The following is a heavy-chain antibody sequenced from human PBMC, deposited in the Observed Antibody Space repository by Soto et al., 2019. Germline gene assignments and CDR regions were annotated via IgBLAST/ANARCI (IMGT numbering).Heavy chain of an antibody. CDR1: GFIFSRYS. D-gene: IGHD1-26*01. CDR2: IGTSGSYI. CDR3: ARGSAFIGLHS. Sequence: PGGSLRLSCAVSGFIFSRYSMNWVRQAPGKGLEWVSSIGTSGSYIYDTDSVKGRFTISRDNTKDSLYLQMNSLRAEDTAIYYCARGSAFIGLHSWGQGTPVTAS. V-gene: IGHV3-21*01. J-gene: IGHJ4*02.